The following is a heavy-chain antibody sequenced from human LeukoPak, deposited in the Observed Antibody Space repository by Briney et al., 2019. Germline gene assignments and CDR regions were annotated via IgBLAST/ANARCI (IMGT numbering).Heavy chain of an antibody. CDR2: ISYSGST. CDR3: ASWSYGSGRNYFDY. CDR1: GGSISSSSYY. Sequence: SETLSLTCTASGGSISSSSYYWGWIRQPPGKGLEWIGSISYSGSTYYNPSLKSRVTISIDTSKNQFSLKLSSVTAADTAVYYCASWSYGSGRNYFDYWGQGILVSVSS. V-gene: IGHV4-39*07. J-gene: IGHJ4*02. D-gene: IGHD3-10*01.